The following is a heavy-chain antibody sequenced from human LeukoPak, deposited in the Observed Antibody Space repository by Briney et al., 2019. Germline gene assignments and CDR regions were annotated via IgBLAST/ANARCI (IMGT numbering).Heavy chain of an antibody. Sequence: GGSLRLSCAASGFTFSSYAMHWVRQAPGKGLEWMAVISYDGSNKYYADSVKGRFTISRDNSKNTLYLQIDSLSAEDTAVYYCARGWSVLLWFGELSPFDYWGQGTLVTVSS. V-gene: IGHV3-30*04. D-gene: IGHD3-10*01. CDR2: ISYDGSNK. CDR1: GFTFSSYA. J-gene: IGHJ4*02. CDR3: ARGWSVLLWFGELSPFDY.